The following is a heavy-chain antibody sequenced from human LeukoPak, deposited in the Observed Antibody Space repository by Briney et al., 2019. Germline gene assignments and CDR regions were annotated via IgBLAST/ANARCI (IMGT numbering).Heavy chain of an antibody. J-gene: IGHJ4*02. CDR3: ARVRIAAAGRKQDY. CDR2: INHSGST. Sequence: SETLSLTCAVYGGSFSGYYWSWIRQPPGKGLEWMGEINHSGSTNYNPSLKSRVTISVDTSKNQFSLKLSSVTAADTAVYYCARVRIAAAGRKQDYWGQGTLVTVSS. D-gene: IGHD6-13*01. V-gene: IGHV4-34*01. CDR1: GGSFSGYY.